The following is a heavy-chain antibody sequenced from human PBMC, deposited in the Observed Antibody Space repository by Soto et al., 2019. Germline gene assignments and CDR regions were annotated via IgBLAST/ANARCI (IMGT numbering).Heavy chain of an antibody. J-gene: IGHJ6*03. D-gene: IGHD4-4*01. V-gene: IGHV4-59*01. CDR3: AGNSNNRYYYYYYMDV. Sequence: SETLSLTCTVSGGSMSSYYWSWIRQPPGKGLEWIGYIYYSGSTNYNPSLKSRVTISVDTSKNQFSLKLSSVTAADTAVYYCAGNSNNRYYYYYYMDVWGKGTTVTVSS. CDR2: IYYSGST. CDR1: GGSMSSYY.